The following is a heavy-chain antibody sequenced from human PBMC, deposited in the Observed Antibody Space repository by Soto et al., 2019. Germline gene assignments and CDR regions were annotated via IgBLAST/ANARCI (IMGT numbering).Heavy chain of an antibody. Sequence: EVQLAESGGGLAQPGGSLRLSCAASGFTLSGYAMDWVRQDPGKGLEYVSGISSNGVGTYYANSVQGRFTISRDNSKNTVYLQMGSLRPEAMAVYYCARRARPDFYYMDVCGKGTTVTVSS. J-gene: IGHJ6*03. CDR2: ISSNGVGT. D-gene: IGHD6-6*01. CDR1: GFTLSGYA. CDR3: ARRARPDFYYMDV. V-gene: IGHV3-64*01.